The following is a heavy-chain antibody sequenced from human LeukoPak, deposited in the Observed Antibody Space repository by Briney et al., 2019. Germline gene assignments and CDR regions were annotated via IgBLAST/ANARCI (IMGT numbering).Heavy chain of an antibody. CDR1: GGSTRSSSYY. CDR3: AREFTF. D-gene: IGHD3-16*01. CDR2: IYASGTT. Sequence: ASETLSLTCTVSGGSTRSSSYYWSWIRQLAGTGLEWIGRIYASGTTNYNPSLKSRVTISVDTSKNQFSLNLSSVSAADTAVYYCAREFTFWGQGILVTVSS. V-gene: IGHV4-61*02. J-gene: IGHJ4*02.